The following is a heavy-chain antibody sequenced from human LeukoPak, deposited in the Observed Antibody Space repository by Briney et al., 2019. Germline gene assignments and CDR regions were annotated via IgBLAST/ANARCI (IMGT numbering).Heavy chain of an antibody. CDR2: VSSYNGDT. J-gene: IGHJ5*02. Sequence: ASVRVSCKTSGYSFNNYGISWVRQAPGQGLEWMGWVSSYNGDTNYAQKVQGRVTMSTDTSTRTAYMELRSLRFDDTAIYYCVKDWHILTGRNCFDPWGQGTLVTVSS. V-gene: IGHV1-18*01. CDR3: VKDWHILTGRNCFDP. CDR1: GYSFNNYG. D-gene: IGHD3-9*01.